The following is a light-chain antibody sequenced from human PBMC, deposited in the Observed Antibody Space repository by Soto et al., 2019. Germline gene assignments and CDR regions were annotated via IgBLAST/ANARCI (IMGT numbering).Light chain of an antibody. CDR2: DAS. Sequence: IQMTPSPSSLSSSVGDRVTITCQASQDIGNYLNWYQQRPGKAPKLLILDASSLDTGVPSRFSGSGSGTDFTFTISSLQSEDFVVYYCQQYNSWPPITFGQGTRLEIK. CDR3: QQYNSWPPIT. J-gene: IGKJ5*01. CDR1: QDIGNY. V-gene: IGKV1-33*01.